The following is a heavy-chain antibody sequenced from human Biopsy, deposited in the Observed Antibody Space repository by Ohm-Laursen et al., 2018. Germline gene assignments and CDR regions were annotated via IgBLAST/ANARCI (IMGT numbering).Heavy chain of an antibody. V-gene: IGHV4-59*07. D-gene: IGHD5-18*01. CDR2: ISNRGST. CDR3: ARGSSYGYDFDY. CDR1: GGSISSDY. Sequence: SDTLSLTCTVSGGSISSDYWSWIRQSPGKGLEWIGYISNRGSTNYNPSLRGRVTISVDTSKNQFSLKLSSVTAADTAVYFCARGSSYGYDFDYWGQGTLVAVSS. J-gene: IGHJ4*02.